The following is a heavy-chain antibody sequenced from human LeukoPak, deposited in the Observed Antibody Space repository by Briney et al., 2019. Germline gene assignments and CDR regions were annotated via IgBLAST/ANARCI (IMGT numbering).Heavy chain of an antibody. J-gene: IGHJ4*02. CDR3: ARSATPDY. V-gene: IGHV3-9*01. CDR1: GFTFDDYD. Sequence: GGSLRLSCAASGFTFDDYDMHWVRQAPGKGLEWVSGISWNSGSIGYADSVKGRFTISRDNAKNSLYLQMNSLRAEDTAVYYCARSATPDYWGQGTLVTVSS. CDR2: ISWNSGSI. D-gene: IGHD3-3*01.